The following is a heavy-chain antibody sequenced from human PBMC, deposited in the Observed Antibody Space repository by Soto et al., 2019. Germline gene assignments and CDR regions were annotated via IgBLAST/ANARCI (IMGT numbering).Heavy chain of an antibody. Sequence: PGGSLRLFCAASGFTFGPFWMHWVRQAPGKGLVWLSHINSDGSTIVYADSVKGRFTISRDNAKNTLYLQMNSLRAEDTAVYYCVLWPPYYFDYWGQGTLVTVSS. CDR3: VLWPPYYFDY. CDR1: GFTFGPFW. J-gene: IGHJ4*02. V-gene: IGHV3-74*01. CDR2: INSDGSTI. D-gene: IGHD3-10*01.